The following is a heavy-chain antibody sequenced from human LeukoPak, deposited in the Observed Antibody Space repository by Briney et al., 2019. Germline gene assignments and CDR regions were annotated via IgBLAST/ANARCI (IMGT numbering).Heavy chain of an antibody. V-gene: IGHV3-30*18. J-gene: IGHJ3*02. D-gene: IGHD5-18*01. CDR2: ISYDGSNK. Sequence: PGGSLRLSCAASGFTFSNYWMSWVRQAPGKGLEWVAVISYDGSNKYYADSVKGRFTISRDNSKNTLYLQMNSLRAEDTAVYYCANPYSYGYGDAAFDIWGQGTMVTVSS. CDR3: ANPYSYGYGDAAFDI. CDR1: GFTFSNYW.